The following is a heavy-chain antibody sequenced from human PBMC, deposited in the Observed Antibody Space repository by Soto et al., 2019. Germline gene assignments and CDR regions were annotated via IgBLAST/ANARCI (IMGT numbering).Heavy chain of an antibody. D-gene: IGHD1-26*01. Sequence: QVQLVQSGAEVKKPGASVKVSCKASGYTFTGYYMHWVRQAPGQGREWMGWINPNSGGTNYAQKFQGWVTMTRDTSISTAYMELSRLRSDDTAVYYCAREDIVGATGAIDYWGQGTLVTVSS. CDR1: GYTFTGYY. CDR3: AREDIVGATGAIDY. V-gene: IGHV1-2*04. J-gene: IGHJ4*02. CDR2: INPNSGGT.